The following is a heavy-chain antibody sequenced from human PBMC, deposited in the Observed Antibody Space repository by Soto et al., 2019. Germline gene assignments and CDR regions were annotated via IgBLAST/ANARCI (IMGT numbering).Heavy chain of an antibody. V-gene: IGHV1-18*01. CDR1: GYTFNTYG. D-gene: IGHD5-12*01. Sequence: QVHLVQSGAEVKKPGASVKVSCKASGYTFNTYGITWVRQAPGQGLEWMAWINAYNGNTHYAKNLQGRVTMTTDTSTSTAYMEMRSLTSADTAVYYCARDLDRVADFWGQGTMVTVSS. J-gene: IGHJ3*01. CDR2: INAYNGNT. CDR3: ARDLDRVADF.